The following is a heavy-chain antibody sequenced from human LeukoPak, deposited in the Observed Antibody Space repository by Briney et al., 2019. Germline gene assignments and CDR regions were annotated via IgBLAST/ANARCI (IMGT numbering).Heavy chain of an antibody. V-gene: IGHV1-69*04. CDR2: IIPILGIA. J-gene: IGHJ4*02. D-gene: IGHD4-17*01. CDR3: ARDQSPYGDYCFGY. Sequence: AAVKVSCKASGGTFSSYAISWVRQAPGQGLEWMGRIIPILGIANYAQKFQGRVTITADKSTSTAYMELSSLRSGDTAVYYCARDQSPYGDYCFGYWGQGTLVTVSS. CDR1: GGTFSSYA.